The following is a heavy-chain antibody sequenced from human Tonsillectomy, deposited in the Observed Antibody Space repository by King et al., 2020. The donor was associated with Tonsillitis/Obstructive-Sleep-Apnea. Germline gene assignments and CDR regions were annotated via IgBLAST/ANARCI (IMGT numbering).Heavy chain of an antibody. V-gene: IGHV5-51*01. CDR3: VKHPSSGWYGYN. Sequence: QLVESGAEVKKPGESLKISCKGSGYSFTSSWIGWVRQMPGGGLEWMGIIYPGDADIKYNPSFEGQVTISADKSNNTAYLQWSSLKAADTAMYYCVKHPSSGWYGYNWGQGTLVTVSS. CDR2: IYPGDADI. CDR1: GYSFTSSW. D-gene: IGHD6-19*01. J-gene: IGHJ4*02.